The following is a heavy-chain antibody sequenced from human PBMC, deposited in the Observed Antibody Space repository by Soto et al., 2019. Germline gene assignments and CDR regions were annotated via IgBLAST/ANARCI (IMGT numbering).Heavy chain of an antibody. V-gene: IGHV1-8*01. CDR3: ARIRYQLLYYYYYMDV. CDR2: MNPNSGNT. CDR1: GYTFNSYD. D-gene: IGHD2-2*01. J-gene: IGHJ6*03. Sequence: GASLKVSCKASGYTFNSYDINWVRQATGQGLEWMGWMNPNSGNTGYAQKFQGRVTMTRNTSISTAYMELSSLRSEDTAVYYCARIRYQLLYYYYYMDVWGKGTTVTVSS.